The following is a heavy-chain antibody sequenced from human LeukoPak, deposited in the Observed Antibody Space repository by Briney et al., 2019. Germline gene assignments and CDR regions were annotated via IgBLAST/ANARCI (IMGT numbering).Heavy chain of an antibody. Sequence: SVKVSCKASGGTFSSYAISWVRQAPGQGLEWMGGIIPIFGTANYAQKFQGRVTITADRSTSTAYMELSSLRSEDTAVYYCARTRSSSSSWYGQFDYWGQGTLVTVSS. CDR3: ARTRSSSSSWYGQFDY. CDR1: GGTFSSYA. J-gene: IGHJ4*02. D-gene: IGHD6-13*01. CDR2: IIPIFGTA. V-gene: IGHV1-69*06.